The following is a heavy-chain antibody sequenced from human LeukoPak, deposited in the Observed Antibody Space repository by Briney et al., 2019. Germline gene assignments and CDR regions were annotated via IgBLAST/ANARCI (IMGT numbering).Heavy chain of an antibody. CDR3: ASGSHYDFWSGYYTAFDY. Sequence: GGALRLSCAASGFTFSCYYMSWGRPGPGEGVGGVSYIISSGSTIYYADSVKGRFTISRDNAKNSLYLQMNSLRAEDTAVYYCASGSHYDFWSGYYTAFDYWGQGTLVTVSS. J-gene: IGHJ4*02. V-gene: IGHV3-11*04. CDR2: IISSGSTI. D-gene: IGHD3-3*01. CDR1: GFTFSCYY.